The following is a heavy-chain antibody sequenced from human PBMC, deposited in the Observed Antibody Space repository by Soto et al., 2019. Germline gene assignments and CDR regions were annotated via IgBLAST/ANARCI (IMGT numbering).Heavy chain of an antibody. D-gene: IGHD2-21*01. Sequence: QVQLVQSGAEVKKPGSSVKVSCKATGGVFSSYVTSWVRQAPGQGLEWMGGIIPLFGAANYAQKFQGRVTIIADESTNTAYMELSRLRTDDTAVYYCARGEHRYDGGDYYYGADYWGQGTLVTVSS. J-gene: IGHJ4*02. CDR2: IIPLFGAA. CDR3: ARGEHRYDGGDYYYGADY. CDR1: GGVFSSYV. V-gene: IGHV1-69*01.